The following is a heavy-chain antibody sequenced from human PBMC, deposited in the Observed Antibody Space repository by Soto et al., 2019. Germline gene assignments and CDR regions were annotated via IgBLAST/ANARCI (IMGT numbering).Heavy chain of an antibody. D-gene: IGHD4-4*01. CDR2: ISSSGATI. CDR1: GFTFSSYE. Sequence: SLRLSCAASGFTFSSYEMNWVRQAPGKGLEWVSYISSSGATIYYADSVKGRFTVSRDNAKNSLYLQMNSLRAEDTAVYYCARDVLGASNYNHWGQGTLVTVSS. V-gene: IGHV3-48*03. CDR3: ARDVLGASNYNH. J-gene: IGHJ5*02.